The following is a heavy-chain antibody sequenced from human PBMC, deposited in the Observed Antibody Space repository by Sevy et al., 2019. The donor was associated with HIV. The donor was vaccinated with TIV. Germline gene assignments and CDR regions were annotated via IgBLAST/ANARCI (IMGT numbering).Heavy chain of an antibody. CDR3: ARGGIAAADPTYYYYYGMDV. CDR1: GFTFSDYY. CDR2: ISSSGSTI. V-gene: IGHV3-11*01. D-gene: IGHD6-13*01. J-gene: IGHJ6*02. Sequence: GGSLRLSCAASGFTFSDYYMSWIRQAPGKGLEWVSYISSSGSTIYYADSVKGPFSIYRDNAKNSLYLQMNSLRAEDTAVYYCARGGIAAADPTYYYYYGMDVWGQGTTVTVSS.